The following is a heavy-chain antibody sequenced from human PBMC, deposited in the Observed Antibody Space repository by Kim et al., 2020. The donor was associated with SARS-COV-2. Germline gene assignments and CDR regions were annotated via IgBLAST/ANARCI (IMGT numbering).Heavy chain of an antibody. D-gene: IGHD3-10*01. CDR2: INPSGGST. V-gene: IGHV1-46*01. J-gene: IGHJ4*02. CDR1: GYTFTSYY. CDR3: ARGRYYYGSGSYPYIIDY. Sequence: ASVKVSCKASGYTFTSYYMHWVRQAPGQGLECMGIINPSGGSTSYAQKFQGRVTMTRDTSTSTVYMELSSLRSEDTAVYYCARGRYYYGSGSYPYIIDYWGQGTLVTVSS.